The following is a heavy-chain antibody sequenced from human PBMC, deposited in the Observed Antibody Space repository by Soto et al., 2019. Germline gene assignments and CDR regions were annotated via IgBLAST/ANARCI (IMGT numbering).Heavy chain of an antibody. CDR3: ERGKGMEKNYYYYGMDI. J-gene: IGHJ6*02. V-gene: IGHV1-3*01. CDR2: LNGGTGQT. D-gene: IGHD1-1*01. CDR1: GYTFSTYA. Sequence: ASVKVSCKASGYTFSTYAIHWVRQAPGQSLEWMGWLNGGTGQTRYSQRFQDRVTITRDTSASTAYMEVSSLRPEDTAVYYCERGKGMEKNYYYYGMDIWGQGTTVTVSS.